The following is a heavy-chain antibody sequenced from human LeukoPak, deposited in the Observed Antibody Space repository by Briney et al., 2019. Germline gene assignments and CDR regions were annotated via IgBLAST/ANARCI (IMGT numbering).Heavy chain of an antibody. J-gene: IGHJ3*02. D-gene: IGHD6-6*01. V-gene: IGHV3-30*18. CDR1: GFTFSSYG. Sequence: GGSLRLSCAASGFTFSSYGMHWVRQAPGKGLEWVAVISYDGSNKYYADSVKGRFTISRDNSKNTLYLQMNSLRAEDTAVYYCAKLSFALSSSLTYAFDIWGQGTMVTVSS. CDR3: AKLSFALSSSLTYAFDI. CDR2: ISYDGSNK.